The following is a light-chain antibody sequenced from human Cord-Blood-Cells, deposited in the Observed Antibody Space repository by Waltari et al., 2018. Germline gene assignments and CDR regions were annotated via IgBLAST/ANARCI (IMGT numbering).Light chain of an antibody. CDR2: AAS. CDR1: QSISSD. Sequence: DIQMTQSPSSLSASVGDRVTITCRASQSISSDLNWYQQKPGKAPKLLIYAASSVQRGVPSRFSGSGYGTDFTLTISSLQPEDFATYYCQQSYSTPYSFGQGTKLEIK. J-gene: IGKJ2*03. V-gene: IGKV1-39*01. CDR3: QQSYSTPYS.